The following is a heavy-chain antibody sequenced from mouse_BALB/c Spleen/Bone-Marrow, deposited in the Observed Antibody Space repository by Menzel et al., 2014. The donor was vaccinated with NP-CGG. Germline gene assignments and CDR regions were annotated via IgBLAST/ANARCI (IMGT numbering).Heavy chain of an antibody. V-gene: IGHV1-54*03. CDR2: INPGSGGT. D-gene: IGHD2-2*01. J-gene: IGHJ2*01. CDR3: ARGGHGSY. Sequence: QVQLKQSGAELVRPGTSVKVSCKASGYAFTNYLIEWVKRRPGQGLEWIGVINPGSGGTNYNEKFKGKATLTADNSSNTAYMHLSSLTSDDSAVYFCARGGHGSYWGQGTTLTVSS. CDR1: GYAFTNYL.